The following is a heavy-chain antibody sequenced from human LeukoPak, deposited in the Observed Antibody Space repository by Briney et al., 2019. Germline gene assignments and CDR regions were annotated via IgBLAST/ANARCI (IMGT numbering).Heavy chain of an antibody. D-gene: IGHD2-21*02. CDR3: ARVVGLAYCGGDCNSYFDY. CDR1: GVSISSDY. CDR2: IYYSGST. J-gene: IGHJ4*02. V-gene: IGHV4-59*01. Sequence: KASETLSPTCTVSGVSISSDYWSWIRQPPGKGLEWIGYIYYSGSTNYNPSLKSRVTISVDTSKNQFSLKLSSVTAADTAVYYCARVVGLAYCGGDCNSYFDYWGQATLVTVSS.